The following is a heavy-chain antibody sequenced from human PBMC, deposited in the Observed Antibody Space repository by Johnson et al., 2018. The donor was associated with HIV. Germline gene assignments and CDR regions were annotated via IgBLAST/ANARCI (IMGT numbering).Heavy chain of an antibody. CDR3: AKESPREYQLPTDAFDI. Sequence: QVQLVESGGGVVQPGGSLRLSCAASGFTFSSNAMHWVRQAPGKGLEWVAFIVYDGSKKYYADSVKGRFTISRDNSKNTMSLQMNSLRAEDTAVYYCAKESPREYQLPTDAFDIWGQGTMVTVSS. CDR2: IVYDGSKK. D-gene: IGHD2-2*01. V-gene: IGHV3-30*02. CDR1: GFTFSSNA. J-gene: IGHJ3*02.